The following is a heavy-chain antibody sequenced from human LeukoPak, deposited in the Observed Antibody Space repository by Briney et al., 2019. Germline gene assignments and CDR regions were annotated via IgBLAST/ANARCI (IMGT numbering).Heavy chain of an antibody. CDR3: SSTRGDAHYFDY. J-gene: IGHJ4*02. CDR1: GGSISGYY. CDR2: IYTSGSI. D-gene: IGHD4-17*01. Sequence: SETLSLTCTVSGGSISGYYWSWIRQPPGKGLEWIGYIYTSGSINYNPSLMSRVTISLDTSKNQISLSLSSVTAADTTVYYCSSTRGDAHYFDYWGQGTLVTVSS. V-gene: IGHV4-4*08.